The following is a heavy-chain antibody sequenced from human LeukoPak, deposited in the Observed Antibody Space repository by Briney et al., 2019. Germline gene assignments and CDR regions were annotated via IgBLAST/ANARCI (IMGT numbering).Heavy chain of an antibody. J-gene: IGHJ4*02. CDR2: IYYSGST. D-gene: IGHD6-19*01. Sequence: SETLSLTCTVCGDSISIYYWSCMRQPPGTGLEGGGYIYYSGSTKYNPSLKSRVTISVDTSKNQLSLKLSSVTTADTAVYYCARVNVPYSSGWLFDYWGQGTLVTVSS. V-gene: IGHV4-59*01. CDR1: GDSISIYY. CDR3: ARVNVPYSSGWLFDY.